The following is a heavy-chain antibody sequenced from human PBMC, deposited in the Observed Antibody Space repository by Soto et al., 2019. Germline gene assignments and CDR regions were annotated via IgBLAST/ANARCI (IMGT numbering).Heavy chain of an antibody. CDR3: ARPLYSYGPMDV. Sequence: SETLSLTCIVSGGSVSTDSSYWSWIRQPPGKGLEWIGHVYFSGSTNYNPSLDSRVSISVYTSQNQFSLKLTSLTAADTAVYYCARPLYSYGPMDVWGQGTTVTVS. CDR1: GGSVSTDSSY. V-gene: IGHV4-61*01. D-gene: IGHD5-18*01. CDR2: VYFSGST. J-gene: IGHJ6*02.